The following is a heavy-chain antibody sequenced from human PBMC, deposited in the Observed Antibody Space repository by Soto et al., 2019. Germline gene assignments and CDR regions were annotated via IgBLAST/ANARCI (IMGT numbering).Heavy chain of an antibody. Sequence: GAAVKVSCKASGGTSSSDSVSWVRQAPGQGREWMGGLIPILGTTHYAQKFQGRVTITADESTNTAYMELSSLRSDDTAVYYCARASGYVSGWYHDYWGQGTRVTVSS. D-gene: IGHD6-19*01. CDR2: LIPILGTT. V-gene: IGHV1-69*13. CDR3: ARASGYVSGWYHDY. CDR1: GGTSSSDS. J-gene: IGHJ4*02.